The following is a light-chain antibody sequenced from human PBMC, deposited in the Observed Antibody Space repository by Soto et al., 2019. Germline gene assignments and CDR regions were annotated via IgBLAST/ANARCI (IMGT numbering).Light chain of an antibody. J-gene: IGLJ1*01. CDR2: DVE. Sequence: QSALTQPASVSGSPGQSIAISCTGTSNDVGAYHFVSWFQQHPGKAPKLIIYDVENRPSGVSARFSDSKSGNTASLTISGLQAEDEAEYYCSSYVTDDTYVFGSGTKVTFL. CDR3: SSYVTDDTYV. V-gene: IGLV2-14*03. CDR1: SNDVGAYHF.